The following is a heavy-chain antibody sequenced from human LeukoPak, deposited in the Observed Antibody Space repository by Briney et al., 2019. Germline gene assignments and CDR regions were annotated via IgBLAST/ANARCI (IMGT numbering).Heavy chain of an antibody. CDR1: GGTFANYA. CDR2: IIPIFGTG. D-gene: IGHD3-3*01. Sequence: SVKVSCTAPGGTFANYAISWVRKAPGQGLEWMGGIIPIFGTGDSAQKFQGRLAITADESTRTTYMELSSLRSEDTAVYYCAKGHDDFRQFDYWGQGTQVTVSS. V-gene: IGHV1-69*13. J-gene: IGHJ4*02. CDR3: AKGHDDFRQFDY.